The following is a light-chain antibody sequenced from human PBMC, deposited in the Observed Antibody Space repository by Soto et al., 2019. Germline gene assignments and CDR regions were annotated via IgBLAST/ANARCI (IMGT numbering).Light chain of an antibody. CDR3: QHYSVFPLT. V-gene: IGKV1-5*03. J-gene: IGKJ4*01. CDR1: ESISSW. CDR2: KAS. Sequence: DIQMTQFPSTLSASVGDRVTITCRASESISSWLAWYQQKPGKAPKILIYKASTLQSGVPSRFTCSGAGTEFTLPISSLQPDDFATYYCQHYSVFPLTFGGGTKVEIK.